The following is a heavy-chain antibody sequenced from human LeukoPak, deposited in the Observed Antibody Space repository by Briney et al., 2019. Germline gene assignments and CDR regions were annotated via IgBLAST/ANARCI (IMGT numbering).Heavy chain of an antibody. J-gene: IGHJ4*02. CDR2: IWYDGSNK. V-gene: IGHV3-33*01. CDR3: ARDRYSSSWYLDY. D-gene: IGHD6-13*01. Sequence: GGSLRLSCAASGFTFSSYGMHWVRQAPGKGLEWVAVIWYDGSNKYYGDSVKGRFTISRDNSKNTLYLQMNSLRAEDTTVYYCARDRYSSSWYLDYWGQGTLVTVSS. CDR1: GFTFSSYG.